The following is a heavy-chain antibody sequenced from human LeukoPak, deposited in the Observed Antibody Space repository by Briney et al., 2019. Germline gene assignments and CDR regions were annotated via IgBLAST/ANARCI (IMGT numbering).Heavy chain of an antibody. CDR1: GGSIRSYY. D-gene: IGHD2-15*01. CDR2: IYYSGST. J-gene: IGHJ4*02. V-gene: IGHV4-59*08. CDR3: ARLGLYCTGGSCYFGDY. Sequence: SETLSLTCTVSGGSIRSYYWSWIRQPPGKGLEWIAYIYYSGSTNYNPSLKRRVTISVDTSTNQFSLKLTSVTAADTAVYYCARLGLYCTGGSCYFGDYWGQGTLVSVS.